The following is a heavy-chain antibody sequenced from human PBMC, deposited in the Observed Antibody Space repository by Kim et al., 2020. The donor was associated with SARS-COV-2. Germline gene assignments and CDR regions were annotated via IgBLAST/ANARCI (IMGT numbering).Heavy chain of an antibody. D-gene: IGHD3-22*01. CDR2: IDPSDSYS. CDR3: ARSFRDSSAYYLNWFGP. V-gene: IGHV5-10-1*01. Sequence: GESLKISCKGSGYSFTSWWISWVRQMPGKGLEWMGRIDPSDSYSNYSPSFQGHVTISADKSISTAYLQWSSLKASDTAMYYCARSFRDSSAYYLNWFGPWGQETLVTVSS. CDR1: GYSFTSWW. J-gene: IGHJ5*02.